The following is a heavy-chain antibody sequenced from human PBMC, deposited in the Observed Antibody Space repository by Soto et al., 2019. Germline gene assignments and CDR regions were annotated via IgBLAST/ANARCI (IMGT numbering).Heavy chain of an antibody. CDR1: GYSFTSYG. V-gene: IGHV1-18*01. D-gene: IGHD4-4*01. J-gene: IGHJ5*02. CDR3: ARSPSMSTLTTGWFDP. CDR2: ISTYNGNT. Sequence: QVQLVQSGAEVKKPGASVKVSCKASGYSFTSYGMSWVRQAPGQGLEWMGWISTYNGNTNYAQKFQDRVTLPTDTSTTTAFMELTSLRSDDTAVYYCARSPSMSTLTTGWFDPWGQGTLVTVSS.